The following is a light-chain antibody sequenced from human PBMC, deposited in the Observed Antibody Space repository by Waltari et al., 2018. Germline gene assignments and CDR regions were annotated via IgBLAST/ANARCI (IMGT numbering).Light chain of an antibody. CDR1: SLRSSY. Sequence: SSELTQDPAVSVALGQTVMITCQGDSLRSSYASWYQQKPGQAPVLVIYGKNNRPSGIPDRFSGSSSGNTASLTITGAQAEDGADYYCNSRDSRGGVVFGGGTKLTVL. V-gene: IGLV3-19*01. CDR2: GKN. J-gene: IGLJ2*01. CDR3: NSRDSRGGVV.